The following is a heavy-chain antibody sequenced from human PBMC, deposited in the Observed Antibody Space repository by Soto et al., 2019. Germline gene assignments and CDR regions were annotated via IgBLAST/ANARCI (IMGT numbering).Heavy chain of an antibody. Sequence: EVQLVESGGGLVQPGGSLRLSCAASGFTFSSYWMHWDRQAPGKGLVWVSSISTDASSTSYADPVKGRFTISRDNAKNTLYLQMNSVRAEDTAVYYCARLPNKSPQNWGQSTLVIVSP. J-gene: IGHJ1*01. CDR3: ARLPNKSPQN. CDR1: GFTFSSYW. V-gene: IGHV3-74*01. CDR2: ISTDASST.